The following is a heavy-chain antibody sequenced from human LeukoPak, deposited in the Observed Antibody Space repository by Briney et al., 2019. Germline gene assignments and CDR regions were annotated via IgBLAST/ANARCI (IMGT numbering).Heavy chain of an antibody. V-gene: IGHV3-48*04. CDR3: ASSGIQLWSRNYFDY. CDR2: ISSSSSTI. D-gene: IGHD5-18*01. Sequence: GSLLLSCAASGFTFSSYSMNWVRQAPGKGLEWVSYISSSSSTIYYADSVKGRFTISRDNAKNSLYLQMNSLRAEDTAVYYCASSGIQLWSRNYFDYWGQGTLVTVSS. CDR1: GFTFSSYS. J-gene: IGHJ4*02.